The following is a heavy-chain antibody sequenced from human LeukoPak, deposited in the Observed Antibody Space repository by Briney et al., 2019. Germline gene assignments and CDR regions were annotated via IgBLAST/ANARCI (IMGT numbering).Heavy chain of an antibody. Sequence: GESLKISCKGSGYSFTSYWIGWVRQMPGKGLEWIGIICPGDSDTRYSPSFQGQVTISADKSISTAYLQWSSLKASDTAMYYCARPGYCSGGSCYYPAPLDYWGQGTLVTVSS. CDR2: ICPGDSDT. CDR1: GYSFTSYW. CDR3: ARPGYCSGGSCYYPAPLDY. J-gene: IGHJ4*02. D-gene: IGHD2-15*01. V-gene: IGHV5-51*01.